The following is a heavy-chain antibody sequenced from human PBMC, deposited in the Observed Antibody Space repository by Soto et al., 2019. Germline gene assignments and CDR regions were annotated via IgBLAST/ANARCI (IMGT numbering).Heavy chain of an antibody. CDR3: ASRSEPRGFWSRYTLYYGLDV. CDR1: GFTFSDYG. D-gene: IGHD3-3*01. CDR2: VWYDGGNK. Sequence: QEQLVESGGGVVQPGGSLRLSCAASGFTFSDYGMHWVRQAPGKGLEWVAVVWYDGGNKYYADSVKDRFLISRDNSKNTVFLQMDGLGAGDTGTCYGASRSEPRGFWSRYTLYYGLDVWGQGTKVSVSS. J-gene: IGHJ6*02. V-gene: IGHV3-33*01.